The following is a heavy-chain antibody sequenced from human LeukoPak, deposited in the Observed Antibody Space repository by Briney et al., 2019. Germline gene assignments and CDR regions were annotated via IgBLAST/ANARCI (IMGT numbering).Heavy chain of an antibody. CDR3: ARWSKAAAGTSDY. J-gene: IGHJ4*02. D-gene: IGHD6-13*01. Sequence: GGSLRLSCAASGFTFSSCSMNWVRQAPGKGLEWVSSISSSSSYIYYADSVKGRFTISRDNAKNSLYLQMNSLRAEDTAVYYCARWSKAAAGTSDYWGQGTLVTVSS. V-gene: IGHV3-21*01. CDR2: ISSSSSYI. CDR1: GFTFSSCS.